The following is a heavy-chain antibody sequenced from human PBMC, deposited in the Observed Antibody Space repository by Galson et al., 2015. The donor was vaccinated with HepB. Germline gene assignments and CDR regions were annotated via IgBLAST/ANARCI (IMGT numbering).Heavy chain of an antibody. CDR3: ARGWEQYFDY. V-gene: IGHV3-33*01. J-gene: IGHJ4*02. Sequence: LRLSCAASGFTFSTYGMHWVRQAPGKGLEWVAVIWYDGSKKYYADSVKGRFTISRDNSKKTLYLQMNSLRAEDTAVYYCARGWEQYFDYWGQGTLVTVSS. CDR1: GFTFSTYG. D-gene: IGHD1-26*01. CDR2: IWYDGSKK.